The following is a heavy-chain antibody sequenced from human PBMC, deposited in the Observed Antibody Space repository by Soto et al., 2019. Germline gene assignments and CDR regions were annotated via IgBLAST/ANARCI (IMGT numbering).Heavy chain of an antibody. J-gene: IGHJ4*02. V-gene: IGHV3-23*01. CDR2: ISGSGGST. Sequence: EVQLLESGGGLVQPGGSLRLSCAASGFTFSSYAMSWVRQAPGKGLEWVSAISGSGGSTYYADSVKGRFTISRDNSKNTLYLQMNSLRAEDTAVYYCARLDRETRNLDYWGQGTLFTVSS. CDR1: GFTFSSYA. D-gene: IGHD1-1*01. CDR3: ARLDRETRNLDY.